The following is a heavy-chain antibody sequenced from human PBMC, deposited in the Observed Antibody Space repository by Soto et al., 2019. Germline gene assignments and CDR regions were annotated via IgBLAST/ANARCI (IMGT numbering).Heavy chain of an antibody. D-gene: IGHD6-19*01. CDR1: GFTFNTYA. J-gene: IGHJ4*02. CDR3: ARGVAIRLRSYSSGSHAYFDY. CDR2: ISYDGNTK. Sequence: QVQLVESGGGVVQPGRSLRLSCAASGFTFNTYATYWVRQAPGKGLDWVAVISYDGNTKYYADSVKGRFTISRDNSKNTLYRPMNSLRSEDTAVYYCARGVAIRLRSYSSGSHAYFDYWGQGTLVPVSS. V-gene: IGHV3-30-3*01.